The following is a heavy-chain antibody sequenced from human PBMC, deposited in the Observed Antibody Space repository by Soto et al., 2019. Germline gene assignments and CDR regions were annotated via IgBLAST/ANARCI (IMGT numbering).Heavy chain of an antibody. V-gene: IGHV1-3*01. CDR1: GYTFTSYA. D-gene: IGHD6-19*01. CDR3: ARYITGWYRGYFDY. CDR2: INAGNGNT. J-gene: IGHJ4*02. Sequence: GASVKVSCKASGYTFTSYAMHWVRQAPGQRLEWMGWINAGNGNTKYSQKFQGRVTITRDTSASTAYMELSSLRSEDTAVYYCARYITGWYRGYFDYWGQGTLVTASS.